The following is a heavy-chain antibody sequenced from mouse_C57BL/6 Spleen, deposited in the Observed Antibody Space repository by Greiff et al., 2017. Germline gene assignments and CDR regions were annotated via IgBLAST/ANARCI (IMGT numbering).Heavy chain of an antibody. V-gene: IGHV1-54*01. CDR3: ARGDFYFDY. Sequence: QVQLQQSGAELVRPGTSVKVSCKASGYAFTNYLIEWVKQRPGQGLEWIGVINPGSGGTNYNEKFKGKATLTADKSSSTAYMQLSSLTSEDSAVYFCARGDFYFDYCGQGTTLTVSS. CDR1: GYAFTNYL. CDR2: INPGSGGT. J-gene: IGHJ2*01.